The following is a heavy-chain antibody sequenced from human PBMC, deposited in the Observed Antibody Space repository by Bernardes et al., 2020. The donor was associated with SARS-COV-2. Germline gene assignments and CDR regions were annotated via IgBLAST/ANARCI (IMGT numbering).Heavy chain of an antibody. CDR2: ISYDGSNK. D-gene: IGHD5-18*01. CDR3: ARGSRGYSYADYFDY. J-gene: IGHJ4*02. CDR1: GFTFSSYA. V-gene: IGHV3-30-3*01. Sequence: GGSLRLSCAASGFTFSSYAMHWVRQAPGKGLEWVAVISYDGSNKYYADSVKGRFTISRDNSKNTLYLQMNSLRAEDTAVYYCARGSRGYSYADYFDYWGQGTLVTVSS.